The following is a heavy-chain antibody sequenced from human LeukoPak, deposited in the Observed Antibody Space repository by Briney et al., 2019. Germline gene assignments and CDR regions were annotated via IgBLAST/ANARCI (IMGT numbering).Heavy chain of an antibody. D-gene: IGHD2-21*02. CDR2: INPSGGST. Sequence: ASVKVSCKASGYTFTSYYMHWVRQAPGQGLEWMGIINPSGGSTSYAQKFQGRVTMTRDMSTSTVYMELSSLRSEDTAVYYCARALYCGGDCFDAFDIWGQGTMVTVSS. J-gene: IGHJ3*02. V-gene: IGHV1-46*01. CDR1: GYTFTSYY. CDR3: ARALYCGGDCFDAFDI.